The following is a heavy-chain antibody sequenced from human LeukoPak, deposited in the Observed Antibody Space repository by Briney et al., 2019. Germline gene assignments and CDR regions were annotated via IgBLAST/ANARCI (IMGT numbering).Heavy chain of an antibody. CDR2: ISSGSIYI. D-gene: IGHD1-1*01. CDR1: GFTLSSYS. J-gene: IGHJ1*01. Sequence: GGSLRLSCAASGFTLSSYSMNWVRQAPGKGLEWVSSISSGSIYIYYADSVKGRFTISRDNAKNSLYLQMNSLRAEDTAVYYCARLRGVRGPGYFQHWGQGTLVTVSS. V-gene: IGHV3-21*01. CDR3: ARLRGVRGPGYFQH.